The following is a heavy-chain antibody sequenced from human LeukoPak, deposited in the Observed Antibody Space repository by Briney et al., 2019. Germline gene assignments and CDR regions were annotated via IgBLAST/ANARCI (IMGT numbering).Heavy chain of an antibody. CDR1: GYTFTNYY. CDR3: ARDLREGSGYYTGSDY. J-gene: IGHJ4*02. Sequence: ASVKVSCKASGYTFTNYYMHWVRQAPGQGLEWMGWINPNSGGTNYAQKFQGRVTMTRDTSISTAYMELSRLRSDDTAVYYCARDLREGSGYYTGSDYWGQGTLVTVSS. V-gene: IGHV1-2*02. D-gene: IGHD3-3*01. CDR2: INPNSGGT.